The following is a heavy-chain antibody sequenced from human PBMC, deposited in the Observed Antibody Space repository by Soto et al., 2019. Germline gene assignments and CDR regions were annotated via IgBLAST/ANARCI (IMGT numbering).Heavy chain of an antibody. CDR2: ISAYNGNT. CDR3: ARDPRYSSGWYGDAFDI. Sequence: GKVSCKASGYTFTSYGISWVRQAPGQGLEWMGWISAYNGNTNYAQKLQGRVTMTTDTSTSTAYMELRSLRSDDTAVYYCARDPRYSSGWYGDAFDIWGQGTMVTVSS. D-gene: IGHD6-19*01. J-gene: IGHJ3*02. V-gene: IGHV1-18*01. CDR1: GYTFTSYG.